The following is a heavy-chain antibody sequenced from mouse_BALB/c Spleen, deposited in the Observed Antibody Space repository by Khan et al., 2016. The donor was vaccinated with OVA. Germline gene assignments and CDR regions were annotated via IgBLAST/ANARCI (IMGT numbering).Heavy chain of an antibody. CDR3: TRWGYWFAY. Sequence: VQLKQSGTVLARPGASVKMSCKASGYSFTSYWMHRVKQRPGQGLEWIGAIYPGNSDSNYNQKFKGKAKLTAVTSASTSNMGLRTLTNEDSAVYYCTRWGYWFAYWGQGTLVTVSA. J-gene: IGHJ3*01. CDR2: IYPGNSDS. V-gene: IGHV1-5*01. CDR1: GYSFTSYW. D-gene: IGHD2-2*01.